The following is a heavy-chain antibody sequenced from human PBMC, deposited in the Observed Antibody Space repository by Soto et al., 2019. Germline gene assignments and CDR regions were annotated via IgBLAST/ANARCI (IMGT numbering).Heavy chain of an antibody. J-gene: IGHJ4*02. CDR3: ASDTVTTGRYYFDY. CDR2: INHSGST. Sequence: QVQLQQWGAGLLKPSETLSLTCAVYGGSFSGYYWSWIRQPPGKGLEWIGEINHSGSTNYNPSLKSRVTISVDTSKNQFSLKLSSVTAADTAVYYCASDTVTTGRYYFDYWGQGTLVTVSS. V-gene: IGHV4-34*01. CDR1: GGSFSGYY. D-gene: IGHD4-17*01.